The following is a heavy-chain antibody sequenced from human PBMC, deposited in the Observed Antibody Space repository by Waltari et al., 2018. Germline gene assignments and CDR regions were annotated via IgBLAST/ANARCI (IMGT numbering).Heavy chain of an antibody. J-gene: IGHJ4*02. D-gene: IGHD4-17*01. CDR3: ARESGDYSPFDN. CDR1: GGSIRGYY. V-gene: IGHV4-4*07. Sequence: QVQLQESGPGLVKPLETLSLTCSVSGGSIRGYYWGWIRQPAGKGLEWIGHIFTSGITKYNPSLKSRVTMSVDTSKNQFSLKLTSVTAADTAVYYCARESGDYSPFDNWGQGTLVTVSS. CDR2: IFTSGIT.